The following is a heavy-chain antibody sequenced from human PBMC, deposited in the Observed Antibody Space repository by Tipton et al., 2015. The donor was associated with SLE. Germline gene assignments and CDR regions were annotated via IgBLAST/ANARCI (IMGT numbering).Heavy chain of an antibody. D-gene: IGHD1-26*01. CDR2: IYSSGRT. CDR3: ARHFSGSYSFDY. J-gene: IGHJ4*02. V-gene: IGHV4-4*07. CDR1: GGAISTFY. Sequence: TLSLTCTVSGGAISTFYWSWIRQSAGKGLEWIGRIYSSGRTNYNPSLKSRVTMSVDTSRKQFSLKLTSVTAADTAVYYCARHFSGSYSFDYWGQGKLVTVSS.